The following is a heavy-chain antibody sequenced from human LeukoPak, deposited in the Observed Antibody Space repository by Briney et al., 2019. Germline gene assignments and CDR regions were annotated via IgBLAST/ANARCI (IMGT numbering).Heavy chain of an antibody. Sequence: GGSLGLSCVASGFTFSTYWMSWVRQTPGKGLEWVANIKQDGSEKYYVDSVKGRFTISRDNAKNSLYLQMNSLRAEDTAVYYCARDNPPPDYWGQGTLVTVSS. D-gene: IGHD1-14*01. J-gene: IGHJ4*02. CDR2: IKQDGSEK. V-gene: IGHV3-7*01. CDR3: ARDNPPPDY. CDR1: GFTFSTYW.